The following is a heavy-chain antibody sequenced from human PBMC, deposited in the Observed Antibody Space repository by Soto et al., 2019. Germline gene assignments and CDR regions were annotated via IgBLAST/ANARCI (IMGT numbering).Heavy chain of an antibody. CDR3: ARVAVTTYYFDY. CDR2: INPDGSRT. V-gene: IGHV3-74*01. J-gene: IGHJ4*01. CDR1: GFTFTSYW. Sequence: PGGSLRLSCAASGFTFTSYWMHWVRQSPGKGPVWVSRINPDGSRTSYADSVKGRFTISRDNAKNTLYLQMNSLGADDTAVYYCARVAVTTYYFDYWGHGTLVTVSS. D-gene: IGHD4-17*01.